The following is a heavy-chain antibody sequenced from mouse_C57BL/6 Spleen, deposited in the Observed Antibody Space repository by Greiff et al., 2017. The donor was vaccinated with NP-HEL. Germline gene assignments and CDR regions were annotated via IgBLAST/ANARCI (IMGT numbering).Heavy chain of an antibody. CDR3: ARDQDDYDRGGLDY. D-gene: IGHD2-4*01. CDR2: ISYDGSN. V-gene: IGHV3-6*01. CDR1: GYSITSGYY. Sequence: DVKLQESGPGLVKPSQSLSLTCSVTGYSITSGYYWNWIRQFPGNKLEWMGYISYDGSNNYNPSLKNRISITRDTSKNQFFLKLNSVTTEDTATYYCARDQDDYDRGGLDYWGQGTTLTVSS. J-gene: IGHJ2*01.